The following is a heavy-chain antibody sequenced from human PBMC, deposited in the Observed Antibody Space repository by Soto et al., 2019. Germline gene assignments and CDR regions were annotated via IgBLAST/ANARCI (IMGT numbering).Heavy chain of an antibody. CDR3: AGRNHRWLQLGYFDL. J-gene: IGHJ2*01. CDR1: GGTFSSYT. Sequence: QVQLVQSGAEVKKPGSSVTVSCKASGGTFSSYTISWVRQAPGQGLEWMGGIIPIFGTANYAQKFQGRVTITADESTSPAYMELSSLRSEDTAVYSCAGRNHRWLQLGYFDLWGRGTLVTVSS. V-gene: IGHV1-69*12. D-gene: IGHD5-12*01. CDR2: IIPIFGTA.